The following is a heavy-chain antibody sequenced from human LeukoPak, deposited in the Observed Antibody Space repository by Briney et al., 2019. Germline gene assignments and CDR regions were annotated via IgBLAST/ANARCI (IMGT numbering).Heavy chain of an antibody. CDR3: AGDSYGSGDFDY. J-gene: IGHJ4*02. CDR1: GFTFDDYA. Sequence: GGSLRLSCAASGFTFDDYAMHWVRQAPGKGLEWVSGISWNSGSIGYADSVKGRFTISRDNAKNSLYLQMNSLRAEDTAVYYCAGDSYGSGDFDYWGQGTLVTVSS. D-gene: IGHD3-10*01. CDR2: ISWNSGSI. V-gene: IGHV3-9*01.